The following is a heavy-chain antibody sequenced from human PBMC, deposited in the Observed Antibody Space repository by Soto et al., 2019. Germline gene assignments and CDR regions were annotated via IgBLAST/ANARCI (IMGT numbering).Heavy chain of an antibody. CDR3: AKDSSSGWYKLFDY. V-gene: IGHV3-23*01. CDR1: GFTFSNYV. Sequence: GGSLRLSCAASGFTFSNYVMSWVRQAPGKGLEWVSAISGSGDNTYYADSVKGRFTISRDNSKNTLYLQMNSLRAEDTAVYYCAKDSSSGWYKLFDYWGQGTLVTVSS. D-gene: IGHD6-19*01. CDR2: ISGSGDNT. J-gene: IGHJ4*02.